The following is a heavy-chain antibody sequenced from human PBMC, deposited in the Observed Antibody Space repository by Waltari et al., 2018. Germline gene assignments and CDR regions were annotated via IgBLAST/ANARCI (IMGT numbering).Heavy chain of an antibody. J-gene: IGHJ4*02. V-gene: IGHV1-69*10. Sequence: QVQLVQSGAEVKKPGSSVKVSCKASGGTFSSYAMSWVRQPPGHGLEGMGGIIPILGIANYAQKFQGRVTITADKSTSTAYMELSSLRSEDTAVYYCARSAITMVQGANTGYFDYWGQGTLVTVSS. CDR1: GGTFSSYA. CDR3: ARSAITMVQGANTGYFDY. CDR2: IIPILGIA. D-gene: IGHD3-10*01.